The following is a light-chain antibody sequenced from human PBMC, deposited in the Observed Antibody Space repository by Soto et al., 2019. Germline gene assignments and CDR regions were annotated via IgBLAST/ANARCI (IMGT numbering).Light chain of an antibody. CDR1: PRLLYTSNNKNY. V-gene: IGKV4-1*01. CDR2: WAS. J-gene: IGKJ1*01. CDR3: QQYYTTPCT. Sequence: IVMSQSAESLVVCVGQTATINRKSTPRLLYTSNNKNYLAWYQQKPGQPPKALIYWASARESGVPDRFSGSGSGTDFTLTISSLQAEDVAVYYCQQYYTTPCTFGQGTKVDIK.